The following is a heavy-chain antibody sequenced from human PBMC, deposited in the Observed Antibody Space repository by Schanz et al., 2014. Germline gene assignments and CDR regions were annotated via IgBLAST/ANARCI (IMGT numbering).Heavy chain of an antibody. CDR1: GFTFITYT. CDR2: ISSSGTSI. J-gene: IGHJ4*02. V-gene: IGHV3-48*01. CDR3: ARSRGFDSIFDF. D-gene: IGHD5-12*01. Sequence: GQLVESGGGVVQPGGSLRLSCATSGFTFITYTMNWVRQTPGKGLEWVSFISSSGTSIYYADSVKGRFTISRDNAKNSLYLQMNSLRAEDTAVYYCARSRGFDSIFDFWGRGTLVTVSS.